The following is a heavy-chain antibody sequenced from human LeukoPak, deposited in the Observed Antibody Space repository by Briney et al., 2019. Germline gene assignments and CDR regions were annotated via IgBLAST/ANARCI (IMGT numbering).Heavy chain of an antibody. V-gene: IGHV1-2*02. Sequence: ASVKVSCKASGYTFTGYYMHWVRQAPGQGLEWMGWINPNSGGTNYAQKFQGRVTMTRDTSISTAYMELSRLRSDDTAVYYCARLPYYDSSGYSYNDYWGQGTLVTVSS. CDR1: GYTFTGYY. CDR3: ARLPYYDSSGYSYNDY. J-gene: IGHJ4*02. D-gene: IGHD3-22*01. CDR2: INPNSGGT.